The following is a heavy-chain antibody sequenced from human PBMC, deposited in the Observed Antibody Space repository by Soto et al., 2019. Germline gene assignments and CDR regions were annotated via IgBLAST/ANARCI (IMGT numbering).Heavy chain of an antibody. CDR1: GGSFSGYY. CDR3: ASVSRIQLWEKPSYYYYMDV. CDR2: INHSGST. D-gene: IGHD5-18*01. J-gene: IGHJ6*03. V-gene: IGHV4-34*01. Sequence: SETLSLTYAVYGGSFSGYYWSWIRQPPGKGLEWIGEINHSGSTNYNPSLKSRVTISVDTSKNQFSLKLSSVTAADTAVYYCASVSRIQLWEKPSYYYYMDVWGKGTTVTVSS.